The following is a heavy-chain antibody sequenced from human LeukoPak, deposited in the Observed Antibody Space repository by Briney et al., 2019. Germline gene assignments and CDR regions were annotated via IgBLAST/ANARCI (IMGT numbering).Heavy chain of an antibody. CDR3: ARDFYHDSSGCIDY. Sequence: GRSLRLSCAASGFTFSGYGMHWVRQAPGKGLEWVAIIWYDGSNKYYSDSVKDRFTISRDNSENTLYVQMNSLRAEDTAVYYCARDFYHDSSGCIDYWGQGTLVTVSS. J-gene: IGHJ4*02. V-gene: IGHV3-33*01. D-gene: IGHD3-22*01. CDR2: IWYDGSNK. CDR1: GFTFSGYG.